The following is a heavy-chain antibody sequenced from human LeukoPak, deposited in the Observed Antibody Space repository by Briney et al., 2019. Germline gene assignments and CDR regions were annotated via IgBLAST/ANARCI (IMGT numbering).Heavy chain of an antibody. V-gene: IGHV4-59*01. D-gene: IGHD3-3*01. CDR1: GGSMSSNY. J-gene: IGHJ5*02. CDR2: IYYSGST. CDR3: ARDSGGSGYLWFDP. Sequence: PSETLSLTCTVSGGSMSSNYWSWIRQPPGKGLEWIGYIYYSGSTNYNPSLKSRVSISVDASKNQFSLRPNSVTAADTAVYYCARDSGGSGYLWFDPWGQGTLVTVSS.